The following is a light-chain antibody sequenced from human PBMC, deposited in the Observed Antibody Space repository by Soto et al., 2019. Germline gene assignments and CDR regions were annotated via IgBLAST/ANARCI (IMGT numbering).Light chain of an antibody. J-gene: IGKJ1*01. Sequence: EIVMTQSPATLSVSPGETATLSCRASRTVSSNLAWYHQRPGQAPRLLIYGASTRATGIPARFSGSGSGTEFTLTISSLQSEDFSVYYCQQHNEWPATCGQGTKVEIK. CDR1: RTVSSN. CDR2: GAS. V-gene: IGKV3-15*01. CDR3: QQHNEWPAT.